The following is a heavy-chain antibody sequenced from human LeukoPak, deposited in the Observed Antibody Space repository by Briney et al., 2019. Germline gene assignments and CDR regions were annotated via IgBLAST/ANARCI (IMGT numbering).Heavy chain of an antibody. V-gene: IGHV3-73*01. CDR1: GFTFSGSV. CDR2: IRSKANSYAT. Sequence: PGGSLRLSCAASGFTFSGSVMHWVRQASGKGLEWVGRIRSKANSYATAYAASVKGRFTISRDDSKNTAYLQMNSLKTEDTAVCYCSVNYCSGGSCYMLWGQGTLVTVSS. CDR3: SVNYCSGGSCYML. J-gene: IGHJ4*02. D-gene: IGHD2-15*01.